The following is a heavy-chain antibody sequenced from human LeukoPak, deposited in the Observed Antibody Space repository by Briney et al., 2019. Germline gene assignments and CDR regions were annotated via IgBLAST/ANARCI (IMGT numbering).Heavy chain of an antibody. CDR2: IWYDGSNK. J-gene: IGHJ4*02. V-gene: IGHV3-33*08. CDR3: AADSSRPESSPRCGFDY. Sequence: AGGSLRLSCAASGFTFSSYAMSWVRQAPGKGLEWVAVIWYDGSNKYYADSVKGRFTISRDNSKNTLYLQMNSLRAEDTAVYYCAADSSRPESSPRCGFDYWGQRTLVTVSS. CDR1: GFTFSSYA. D-gene: IGHD3-22*01.